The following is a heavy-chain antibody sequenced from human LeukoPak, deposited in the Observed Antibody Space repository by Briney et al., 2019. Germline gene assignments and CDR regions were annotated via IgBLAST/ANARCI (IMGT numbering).Heavy chain of an antibody. D-gene: IGHD3-22*01. CDR3: AKEGGYYINWFDP. J-gene: IGHJ5*02. Sequence: PGGSLRLSCAASGFTFSSYWMHWVRQAPGKGLVWVSRINSDGSSTSYADSVKGRFTISRDNAKNTLYLQMNSLRAEDTAVYYCAKEGGYYINWFDPWGQGTLVTVSS. CDR2: INSDGSST. V-gene: IGHV3-74*01. CDR1: GFTFSSYW.